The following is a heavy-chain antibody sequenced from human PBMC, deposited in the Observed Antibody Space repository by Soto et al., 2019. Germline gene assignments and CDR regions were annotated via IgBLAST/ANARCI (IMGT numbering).Heavy chain of an antibody. V-gene: IGHV1-69*13. D-gene: IGHD3-22*01. CDR2: IIPIFGTA. J-gene: IGHJ4*02. CDR3: AFRTDSSGYSIDY. Sequence: GASVKVSCKASGYTFTNYAIHWVRQAPGQRLEWMGWIIPIFGTANYAQKFQGRVTITADESTSTAYMELSSLRSEDTAVYYCAFRTDSSGYSIDYWCQGTLVTVSS. CDR1: GYTFTNYA.